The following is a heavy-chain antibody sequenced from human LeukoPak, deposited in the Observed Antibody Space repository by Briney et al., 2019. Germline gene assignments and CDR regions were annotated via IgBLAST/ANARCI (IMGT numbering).Heavy chain of an antibody. CDR2: TNPNSGGT. V-gene: IGHV1-2*02. CDR1: GSTFTGYY. CDR3: ARDPQVIRGYRGPNWFDP. J-gene: IGHJ5*02. Sequence: ASVKVSCKASGSTFTGYYMHWVRQAPGQGLEWMGWTNPNSGGTNYAQKFQGRVTMPRDTSISTAYMELSRLRSDDTAVYYGARDPQVIRGYRGPNWFDPWGQGTLVTVSS. D-gene: IGHD5-12*01.